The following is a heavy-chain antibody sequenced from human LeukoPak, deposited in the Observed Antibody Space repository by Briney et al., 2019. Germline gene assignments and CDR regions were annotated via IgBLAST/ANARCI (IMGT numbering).Heavy chain of an antibody. CDR2: ISWDGGRT. J-gene: IGHJ4*02. CDR1: GFTFDDYA. V-gene: IGHV3-43D*03. Sequence: PGGSLRLSCAASGFTFDDYAMHWVRQAPGKGLEWVSLISWDGGRTYYADSVKGRFTISRDNSKNSLYLQMNSLRAEDTALYYCAKDKFDGSGSYYFDYWGQGTLVTVSP. CDR3: AKDKFDGSGSYYFDY. D-gene: IGHD3-10*01.